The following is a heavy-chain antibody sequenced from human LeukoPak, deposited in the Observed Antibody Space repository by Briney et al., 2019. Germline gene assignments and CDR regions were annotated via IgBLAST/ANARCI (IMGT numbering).Heavy chain of an antibody. D-gene: IGHD3-22*01. CDR2: ISYDGSNK. V-gene: IGHV3-30*18. Sequence: GGSLRLSCAASGFTFSSYGMHWVRQAPGKGLEWVAVISYDGSNKYYADPVKGRFTISRDNSKNTLYLQMNSLRAEDTAVYYCAKDTAYTMIVGALRYFDYWGQGTLVTVSS. CDR3: AKDTAYTMIVGALRYFDY. CDR1: GFTFSSYG. J-gene: IGHJ4*02.